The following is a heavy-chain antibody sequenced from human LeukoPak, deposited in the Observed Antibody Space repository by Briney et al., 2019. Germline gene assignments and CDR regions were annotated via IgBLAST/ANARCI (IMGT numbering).Heavy chain of an antibody. Sequence: PGGSLGLSCSASGFTFSSYAMHSVRQPPGKGLEYVSAISSNGGSTYYADSGKGRFTISRDNSKNTLYLQMSSLRARPEALDSCVKTRNSRGYEFWSGLDYWGQGTLVTVSS. V-gene: IGHV3-64D*09. CDR2: ISSNGGST. CDR3: VKTRNSRGYEFWSGLDY. J-gene: IGHJ4*02. D-gene: IGHD3-3*01. CDR1: GFTFSSYA.